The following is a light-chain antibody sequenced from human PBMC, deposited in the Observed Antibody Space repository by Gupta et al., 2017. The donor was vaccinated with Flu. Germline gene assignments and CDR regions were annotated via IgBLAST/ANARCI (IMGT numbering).Light chain of an antibody. CDR3: HQSVSTLRS. CDR2: AAS. V-gene: IGKV1-39*01. Sequence: DIQMTQSPSSLSASVGDRVTITCRASQSISTYLNWYQQKPGKAPNLLIFAASSLQSGVPSRFSGSGSGTDFTLTINRLQPEDFATYYCHQSVSTLRSFGQGTRVEIK. J-gene: IGKJ1*01. CDR1: QSISTY.